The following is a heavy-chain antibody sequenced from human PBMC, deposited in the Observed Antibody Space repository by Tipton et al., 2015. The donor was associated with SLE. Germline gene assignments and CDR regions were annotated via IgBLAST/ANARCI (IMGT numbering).Heavy chain of an antibody. D-gene: IGHD1-7*01. V-gene: IGHV1-8*02. CDR2: MNPNSGDT. CDR3: ARVWANWNYEEHGMDV. Sequence: QSGPEVKKPGASVKVSCKASGYTFTSYDINWVRQATGQGLEWMGWMNPNSGDTGYAQKFQGRVTMTRNTSISTAYMELSSLRSEDTAVYYCARVWANWNYEEHGMDVWGQGTTVTVSS. J-gene: IGHJ6*02. CDR1: GYTFTSYD.